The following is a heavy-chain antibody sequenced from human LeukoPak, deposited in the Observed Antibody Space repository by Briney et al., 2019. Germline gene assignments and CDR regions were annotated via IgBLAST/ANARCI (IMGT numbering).Heavy chain of an antibody. V-gene: IGHV1-2*04. CDR2: INPNSGGT. CDR3: ARVNSVKGILDYYFDY. D-gene: IGHD1-26*01. Sequence: ASVKVSCKASGYTFTSYGISWVRQAPGQGLEWMGWINPNSGGTNYAQKFQGWVTMTRDTSISTAYMELSRLRSDDTAVYYCARVNSVKGILDYYFDYWGQGTLVTVSS. CDR1: GYTFTSYG. J-gene: IGHJ4*02.